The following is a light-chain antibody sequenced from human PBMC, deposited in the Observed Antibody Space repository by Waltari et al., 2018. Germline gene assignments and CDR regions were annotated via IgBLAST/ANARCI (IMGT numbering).Light chain of an antibody. CDR1: RIGSKS. CDR3: QVWESSVV. J-gene: IGLJ2*01. CDR2: DDS. Sequence: SYVLTQPPSVSVAPGQTARITCGGDRIGSKSVHWYQQKPGKAPVLVGFDDSDRPSGISGRFSGSISGPTATLTISRVEAGDEADYYCQVWESSVVFGGGTKLTVL. V-gene: IGLV3-21*02.